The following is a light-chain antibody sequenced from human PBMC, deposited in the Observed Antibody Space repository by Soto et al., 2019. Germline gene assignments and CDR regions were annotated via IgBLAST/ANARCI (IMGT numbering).Light chain of an antibody. Sequence: EIVMTQSPATPSVSPGERATLSCRASQSVSSNLAWYQQKPGQAPRLLIYGASNRATGIPDRFSGSGSGTDFTLTISRLEPEDFAVYYCQQYGRSGTFGQGTKVDIK. CDR3: QQYGRSGT. V-gene: IGKV3-20*01. CDR2: GAS. J-gene: IGKJ1*01. CDR1: QSVSSN.